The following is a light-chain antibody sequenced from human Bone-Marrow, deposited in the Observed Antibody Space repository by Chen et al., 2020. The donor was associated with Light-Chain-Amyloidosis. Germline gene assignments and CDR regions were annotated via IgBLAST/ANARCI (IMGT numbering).Light chain of an antibody. Sequence: SYELTQPPSVSVSPGQTARITCSGDDLPTKYAYWYQQKPGQAPVLVIHRDTERPSGISERFSGSSSGTTATLTISGVKAKDEADYHCQSADSSGTYEVIFGGGTKLTVL. V-gene: IGLV3-25*03. CDR3: QSADSSGTYEVI. CDR2: RDT. CDR1: DLPTKY. J-gene: IGLJ2*01.